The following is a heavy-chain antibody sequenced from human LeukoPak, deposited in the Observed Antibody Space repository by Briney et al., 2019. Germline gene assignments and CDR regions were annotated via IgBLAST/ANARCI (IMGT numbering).Heavy chain of an antibody. V-gene: IGHV4-34*01. CDR2: INHSGST. D-gene: IGHD6-19*01. J-gene: IGHJ6*04. Sequence: SETLSLTCAVYGGSFSGYYWSWIRQPPGKGLEWIGEINHSGSTNYNPSLKSRVTISVDTSKNQFSLKLSSVTAADTAVHYCASREGIAVAGTGYYGMDVWGKGTTVTVSS. CDR1: GGSFSGYY. CDR3: ASREGIAVAGTGYYGMDV.